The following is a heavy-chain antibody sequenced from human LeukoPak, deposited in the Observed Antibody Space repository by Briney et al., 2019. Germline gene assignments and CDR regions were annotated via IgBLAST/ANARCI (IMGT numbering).Heavy chain of an antibody. V-gene: IGHV3-7*05. D-gene: IGHD5-18*01. CDR1: GFTFSDYW. CDR2: IKQDGSEK. CDR3: ARGPRGYSYAWGY. Sequence: PGGSLRLSCAASGFTFSDYWMSWVRQAPGKGLEWVPNIKQDGSEKYYVDSVKGRFTISRDNAKNSLYLQMNSLRAEDTAVYYCARGPRGYSYAWGYWGQGTLVTVSS. J-gene: IGHJ4*02.